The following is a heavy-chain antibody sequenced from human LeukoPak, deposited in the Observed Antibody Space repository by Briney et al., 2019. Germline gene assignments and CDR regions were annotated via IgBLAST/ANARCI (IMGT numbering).Heavy chain of an antibody. D-gene: IGHD6-13*01. CDR3: AKMSSSWTYYYGMDV. V-gene: IGHV3-23*01. Sequence: GGSLRLSCAASGFTLSSYAMIWVRQAPGKGLEWVSGTNDSGGSTYYADSVKGRFTISRDNSKNTLYLQMNSLRAEDTAVYYCAKMSSSWTYYYGMDVWGQGTTVTVSS. CDR1: GFTLSSYA. J-gene: IGHJ6*02. CDR2: TNDSGGST.